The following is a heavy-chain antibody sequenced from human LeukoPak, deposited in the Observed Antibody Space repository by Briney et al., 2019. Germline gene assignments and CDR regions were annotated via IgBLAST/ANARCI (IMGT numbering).Heavy chain of an antibody. CDR2: IYYSGST. CDR1: GGSISSYY. Sequence: KPSETLSLTCTVSGGSISSYYWSWIRQPPGKGLEWIGYIYYSGSTNYNPSLKSRVTISVDTSKNQFSLKLSSVTAADTAVYYCARTLGYCCSTSCYGGYYFDYWGQGTLVTVSS. V-gene: IGHV4-59*01. CDR3: ARTLGYCCSTSCYGGYYFDY. D-gene: IGHD2-2*01. J-gene: IGHJ4*02.